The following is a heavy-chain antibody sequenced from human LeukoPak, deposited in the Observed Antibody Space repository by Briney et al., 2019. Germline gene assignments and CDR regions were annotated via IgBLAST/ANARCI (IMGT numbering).Heavy chain of an antibody. V-gene: IGHV4-59*08. CDR1: GGSLNGYY. J-gene: IGHJ6*04. CDR3: ARHVYGEGMVV. Sequence: PSETPSLTCTVSGGSLNGYYWGWIRQPPGKGLECIGYIHSSESTAHNASLKSRLTISLDTSKNQFSLTLSSVTAADTAVYYCARHVYGEGMVVWGKGTTVTVSS. CDR2: IHSSEST. D-gene: IGHD4-17*01.